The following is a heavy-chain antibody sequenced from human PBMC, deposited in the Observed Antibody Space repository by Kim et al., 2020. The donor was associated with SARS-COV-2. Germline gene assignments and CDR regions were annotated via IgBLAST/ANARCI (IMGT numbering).Heavy chain of an antibody. CDR1: GFTFNGYH. J-gene: IGHJ4*02. D-gene: IGHD1-1*01. Sequence: ASVKVSCKTSGFTFNGYHFHWVRQAPGQGLEWMALINADSGSSTSAPKFQGRVTVTRDTSISTVYMDLSRVTSDDTAVYYCARETASSGLKDFDYWGQGTVLTVPS. V-gene: IGHV1-2*02. CDR2: INADSGSS. CDR3: ARETASSGLKDFDY.